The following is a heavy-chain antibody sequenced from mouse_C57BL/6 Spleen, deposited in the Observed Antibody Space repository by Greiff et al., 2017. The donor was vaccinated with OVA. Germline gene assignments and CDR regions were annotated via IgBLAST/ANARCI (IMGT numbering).Heavy chain of an antibody. CDR2: IYPGGGYT. V-gene: IGHV1-63*01. CDR1: GYTFTNYW. J-gene: IGHJ3*01. CDR3: ARSESEKRFAY. Sequence: QVQLQQSGAELVRPGTSVKMSCEASGYTFTNYWIGWAKQRPGHGLEWIGDIYPGGGYTNYNEKFKGKATLTADKSSSTAYMQFSSLTSEDSAIYYCARSESEKRFAYWGQGTLVTVSA.